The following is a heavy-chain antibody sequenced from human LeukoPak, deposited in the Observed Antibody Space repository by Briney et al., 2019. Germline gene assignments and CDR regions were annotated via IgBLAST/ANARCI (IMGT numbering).Heavy chain of an antibody. CDR2: ISSSGSTI. V-gene: IGHV3-48*03. J-gene: IGHJ3*02. D-gene: IGHD3-22*01. CDR1: GFTFSSYE. CDR3: ARAELFHYDSRGYYNAFDI. Sequence: GGSLRLSCAASGFTFSSYEMNWVRQAPGKGLEWVSYISSSGSTIYYADSVKGRFTISRDISKNTLYLQMNSLRAEDTAIFYCARAELFHYDSRGYYNAFDIWGQGTMVTVSS.